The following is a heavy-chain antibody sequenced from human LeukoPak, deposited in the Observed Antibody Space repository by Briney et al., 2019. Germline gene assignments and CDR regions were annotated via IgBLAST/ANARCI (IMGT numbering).Heavy chain of an antibody. Sequence: PSETLSLTCAVYGGSFSGYYWSWIRQPAGKGLEWIGRIHTSGSTNYNPSLKSRVTISVDTSKNQFSLKLSSVTAADTAVYYCARVGFWSGYSSGYWGQGTLVTVSS. CDR2: IHTSGST. CDR3: ARVGFWSGYSSGY. D-gene: IGHD3-3*01. J-gene: IGHJ4*02. CDR1: GGSFSGYY. V-gene: IGHV4-59*10.